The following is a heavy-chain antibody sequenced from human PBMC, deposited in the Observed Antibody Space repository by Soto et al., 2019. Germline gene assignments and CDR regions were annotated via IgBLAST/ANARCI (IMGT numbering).Heavy chain of an antibody. CDR1: GGSFSGYY. D-gene: IGHD6-19*01. CDR2: INHSGST. CDR3: ARLVGSGWYGVDY. V-gene: IGHV4-34*01. Sequence: QVQLQQWGAGLLKPSETLSLTCAVYGGSFSGYYWSWIRQPPGKGLEWMGEINHSGSTNYNPSLKSRVTISVDTSKNQFSLKLSSVTAAATAVYYCARLVGSGWYGVDYWGQGTLVTVSS. J-gene: IGHJ4*02.